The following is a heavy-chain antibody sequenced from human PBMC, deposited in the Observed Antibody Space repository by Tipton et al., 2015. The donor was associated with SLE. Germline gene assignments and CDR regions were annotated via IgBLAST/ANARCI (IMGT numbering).Heavy chain of an antibody. D-gene: IGHD3-10*01. CDR1: GFTFSSYA. CDR2: ISGSGGST. V-gene: IGHV3-23*01. J-gene: IGHJ4*02. CDR3: ASHGSGSSYYFDY. Sequence: SLRLSCSASGFTFSSYAMHWVRQAPGKGLEWVSAISGSGGSTYYADSVKGRFTISRDNSKNTLYLQMNSLRAEDTAVYYCASHGSGSSYYFDYWGQGTLVTVSS.